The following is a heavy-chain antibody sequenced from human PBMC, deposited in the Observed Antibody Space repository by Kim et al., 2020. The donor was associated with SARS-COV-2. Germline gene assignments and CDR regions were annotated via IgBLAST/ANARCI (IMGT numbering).Heavy chain of an antibody. CDR2: IFNSGAT. CDR1: GASISSYNW. Sequence: SETLSLTCAVSGASISSYNWFNWVRQAPGKGLEWIGEIFNSGATYYNPSLQSRVTISMDKSKNQFSLHMMSVTAADTAVYFCARGGGYYFDYLGQGALV. D-gene: IGHD2-15*01. V-gene: IGHV4-4*02. J-gene: IGHJ4*02. CDR3: ARGGGYYFDY.